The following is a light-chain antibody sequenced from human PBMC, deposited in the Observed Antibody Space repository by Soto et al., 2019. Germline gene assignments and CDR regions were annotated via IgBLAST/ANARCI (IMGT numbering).Light chain of an antibody. CDR2: NAS. J-gene: IGKJ1*01. Sequence: DIQMTQSPSTLSASVGDRVTITCRASQSISYYLAWYQKKPGKAPKVLIWNASSLQRGVPSRFSGSGAGTDCPLTIRRLLPDDFATYYCQQYNRWSTWTVGQGNKVEIK. CDR1: QSISYY. V-gene: IGKV1-5*01. CDR3: QQYNRWSTWT.